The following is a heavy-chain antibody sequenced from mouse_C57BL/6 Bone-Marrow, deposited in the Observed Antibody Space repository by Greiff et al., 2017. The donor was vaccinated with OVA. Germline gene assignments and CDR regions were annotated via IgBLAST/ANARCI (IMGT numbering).Heavy chain of an antibody. Sequence: EVNVVESGGGLVQPGGSLSLSCAASGFTFTDYYMSWVRQPPGKALEWLGFIRNKANGYTTEYSASVKGRFTISRDNSQSILYLQMNALRAEDSATYYCARYDYDGFAYWGQGTLVTVSA. CDR1: GFTFTDYY. V-gene: IGHV7-3*01. CDR3: ARYDYDGFAY. D-gene: IGHD2-4*01. J-gene: IGHJ3*01. CDR2: IRNKANGYTT.